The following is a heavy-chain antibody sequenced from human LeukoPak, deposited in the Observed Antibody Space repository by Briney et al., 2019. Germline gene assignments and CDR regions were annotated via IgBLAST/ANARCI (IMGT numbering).Heavy chain of an antibody. Sequence: PGGSLRLSCAASGFTFSSDSMNWVRQAPGKGLEWVSYISSSSSTIYYADSVKGRFTISRDNAKNSLYLQMNSLRAEDTAVYYCAREGYGSGSFFYYYGMDVWGQGTTVTVSS. CDR1: GFTFSSDS. CDR3: AREGYGSGSFFYYYGMDV. V-gene: IGHV3-48*01. J-gene: IGHJ6*02. D-gene: IGHD3-10*01. CDR2: ISSSSSTI.